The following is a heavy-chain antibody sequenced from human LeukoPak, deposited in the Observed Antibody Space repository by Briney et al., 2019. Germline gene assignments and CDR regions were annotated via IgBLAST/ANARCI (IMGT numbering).Heavy chain of an antibody. J-gene: IGHJ1*01. CDR2: IHPSGGST. D-gene: IGHD3-10*01. Sequence: ASVKVSCKASGYTFTSYYMHWVRQAPGQGLEWMGIIHPSGGSTSYAQKFQGRVTMTRDTSTSTVYMELSSPRSEDTAVYYCASRGIGMVVRGVITTEYFQHWGQGTLVTVSS. CDR1: GYTFTSYY. CDR3: ASRGIGMVVRGVITTEYFQH. V-gene: IGHV1-46*01.